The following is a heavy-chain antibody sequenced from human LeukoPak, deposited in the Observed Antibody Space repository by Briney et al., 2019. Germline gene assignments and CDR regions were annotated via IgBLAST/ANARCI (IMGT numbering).Heavy chain of an antibody. CDR1: GFTFSSYS. D-gene: IGHD2-2*01. CDR2: ISSSSSTI. V-gene: IGHV3-48*04. J-gene: IGHJ5*02. CDR3: ARAGGPRIFCSSTSCFNWFDP. Sequence: GGSLRLSCAASGFTFSSYSMNWVRQAPGKGLEWVSYISSSSSTIYYADSVKGRFTISRDNAKNSLYLQMNSLRAEDTAVYYCARAGGPRIFCSSTSCFNWFDPWGQGTLVTVSS.